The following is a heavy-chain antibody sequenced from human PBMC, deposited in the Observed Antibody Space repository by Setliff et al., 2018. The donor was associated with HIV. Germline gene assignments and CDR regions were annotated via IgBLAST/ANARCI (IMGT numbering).Heavy chain of an antibody. CDR1: GYTLSDLS. V-gene: IGHV1-24*01. CDR2: FDAEDDDV. Sequence: GASVKVSCKVPGYTLSDLSIHWVRQTAEKGLEWMGGFDAEDDDVIYAQKFQGRLTVSEDTTTNSAYMELTSLQSDDTAVYFCATVSYYFDRSAYLGVFDNWGQGTLVTVSS. CDR3: ATVSYYFDRSAYLGVFDN. J-gene: IGHJ4*02. D-gene: IGHD3-22*01.